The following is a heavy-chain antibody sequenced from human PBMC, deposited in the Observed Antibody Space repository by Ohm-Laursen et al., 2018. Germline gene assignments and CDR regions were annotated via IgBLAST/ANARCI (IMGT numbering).Heavy chain of an antibody. CDR3: AKALGWFGEDGYFQH. Sequence: SLRLSCTASGFTFSSSGMHWVRQAPGKGLEWVAVMSYDGSNKYYADSVKGRFTISRDNSKNTLYLQMNTLRAEDTAVYYCAKALGWFGEDGYFQHWGQGTLVTVSS. J-gene: IGHJ1*01. CDR1: GFTFSSSG. V-gene: IGHV3-30*18. CDR2: MSYDGSNK. D-gene: IGHD3-10*01.